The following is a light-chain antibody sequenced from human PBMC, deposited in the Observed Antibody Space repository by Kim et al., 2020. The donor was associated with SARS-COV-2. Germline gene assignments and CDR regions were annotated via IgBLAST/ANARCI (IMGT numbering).Light chain of an antibody. CDR2: GKN. CDR1: SLRSNY. Sequence: AVRQTVRITCQGDSLRSNYASWYQQKPGQAPVLVIYGKNNRPSGIPDRFSGSSSGNTASLTITGAQAEDEADYYCNSRDSSGNHWVFGGGTQLTVL. V-gene: IGLV3-19*01. CDR3: NSRDSSGNHWV. J-gene: IGLJ3*02.